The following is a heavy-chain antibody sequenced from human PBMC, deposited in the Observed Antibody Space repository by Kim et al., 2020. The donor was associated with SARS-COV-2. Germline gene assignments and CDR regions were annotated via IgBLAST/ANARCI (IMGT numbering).Heavy chain of an antibody. CDR3: ARDHSSGGDYFYYMDV. CDR2: TYYRSKWYN. V-gene: IGHV6-1*01. Sequence: SQTLSLTCAISGDSVSSNSAAWNWIRESPSRGLEWLGRTYYRSKWYNDYALSVKSRITISADPSKNQFSLQLKSVTPEDTAIYYCARDHSSGGDYFYYMDVWGKGTTAAVSS. CDR1: GDSVSSNSAA. J-gene: IGHJ6*03. D-gene: IGHD6-19*01.